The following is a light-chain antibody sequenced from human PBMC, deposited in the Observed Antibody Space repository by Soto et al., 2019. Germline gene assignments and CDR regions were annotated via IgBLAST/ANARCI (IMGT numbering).Light chain of an antibody. V-gene: IGKV1-5*01. CDR1: QSISTW. CDR3: QRYSVFVT. Sequence: DIQMTQSPSTLSASVGDRVTITCRASQSISTWLAWYQQRPGKAPTLLISDASSLESGVPSRFSGSGSGTEFTITISSLQPDDFATYYCQRYSVFVTFGGGTKVEIK. J-gene: IGKJ4*01. CDR2: DAS.